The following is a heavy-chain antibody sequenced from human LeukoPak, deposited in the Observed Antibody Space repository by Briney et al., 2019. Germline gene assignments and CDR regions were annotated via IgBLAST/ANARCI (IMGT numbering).Heavy chain of an antibody. J-gene: IGHJ4*02. CDR1: GFTFSSYS. V-gene: IGHV3-48*01. Sequence: PGGSLRLSCAASGFTFSSYSMNWVRQAPGKGLEWVSYISSSSSTIYYADSVKGRFTISRDNAKNSLYLQMNSLRAEDTAVYYCARSPYDFWSGLDYWGQGTLVTVSS. CDR2: ISSSSSTI. D-gene: IGHD3-3*01. CDR3: ARSPYDFWSGLDY.